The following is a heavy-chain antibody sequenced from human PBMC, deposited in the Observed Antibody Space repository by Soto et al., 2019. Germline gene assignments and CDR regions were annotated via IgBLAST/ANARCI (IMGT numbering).Heavy chain of an antibody. V-gene: IGHV3-21*05. J-gene: IGHJ4*01. CDR3: VRGKYCSRTSCPFDY. Sequence: GGSLRLSCAASGFTFSNYNMNWVRQAPGKGLEWIALIRDDASPVYYADSVKGRFTISRDNAKNSVYLQMNSLRADDTAIYYCVRGKYCSRTSCPFDYWGHGTQVTVSS. D-gene: IGHD2-2*01. CDR1: GFTFSNYN. CDR2: IRDDASPV.